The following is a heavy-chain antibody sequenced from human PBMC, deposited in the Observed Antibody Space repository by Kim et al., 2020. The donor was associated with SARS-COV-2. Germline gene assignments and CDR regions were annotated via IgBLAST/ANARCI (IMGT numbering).Heavy chain of an antibody. J-gene: IGHJ4*02. CDR3: AKGVWTMGPLCAYDCYLDY. Sequence: GGSLRLSCAASGFTFSTYGMHWVRQAPGKGPEWVAVISKDGSNKYYTDSVKGRFTISRDNSKNTLFLQMDSLRHEDTAVYHCAKGVWTMGPLCAYDCYLDYWGQGTLVTVSS. CDR1: GFTFSTYG. D-gene: IGHD3-16*01. CDR2: ISKDGSNK. V-gene: IGHV3-30*18.